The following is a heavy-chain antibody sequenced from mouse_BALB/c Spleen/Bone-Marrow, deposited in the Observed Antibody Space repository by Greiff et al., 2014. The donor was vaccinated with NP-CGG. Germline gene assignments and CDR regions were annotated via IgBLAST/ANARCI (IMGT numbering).Heavy chain of an antibody. CDR2: IYRGDGDT. V-gene: IGHV1-80*01. CDR3: HYFGSDYYVMDY. Sequence: QVQLKQSGAEMVRPGSSVKISCKASGYAFSNNWMNWMKQRPGQGLEWIGQIYRGDGDTNYNGKFKGKATLTADKSSSIAYMQLSSLTSEDSAVYFCHYFGSDYYVMDYWGQGTSVTVSS. D-gene: IGHD1-1*01. CDR1: GYAFSNNW. J-gene: IGHJ4*01.